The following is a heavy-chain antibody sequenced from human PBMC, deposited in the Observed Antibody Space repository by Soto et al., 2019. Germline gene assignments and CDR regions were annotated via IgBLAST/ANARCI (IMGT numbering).Heavy chain of an antibody. V-gene: IGHV5-51*01. CDR2: IYPGDSDT. CDR1: GYSFTSYW. J-gene: IGHJ6*02. D-gene: IGHD2-8*01. CDR3: AKNGQPPYYYYGMDV. Sequence: LGESLKISCKGSGYSFTSYWIGWVRQMPGKGLEWMGIIYPGDSDTRYSPSFQGQVTISADKSISTAYLQWSSLKASDTAMYYCAKNGQPPYYYYGMDVWGQGTTVTVSS.